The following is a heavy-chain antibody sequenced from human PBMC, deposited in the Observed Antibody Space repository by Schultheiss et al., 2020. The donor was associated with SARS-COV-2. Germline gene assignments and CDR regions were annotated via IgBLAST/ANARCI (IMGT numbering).Heavy chain of an antibody. CDR1: GGSFSGYY. Sequence: SETLSLTCAVYGGSFSGYYWSWIRQPPGKGLEWIGEINHSGSTNYNPSLKSRVTISVDTSKNQFSLKLSSVTAADTAVYYCASVGGTAYYDFWSGPLYFDYWGQGTLVTVSS. CDR3: ASVGGTAYYDFWSGPLYFDY. D-gene: IGHD3-3*01. V-gene: IGHV4-34*01. CDR2: INHSGST. J-gene: IGHJ4*02.